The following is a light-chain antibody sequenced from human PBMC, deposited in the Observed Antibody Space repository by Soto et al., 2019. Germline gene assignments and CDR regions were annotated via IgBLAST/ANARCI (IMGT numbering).Light chain of an antibody. CDR3: CSYASSSSYV. CDR1: TSDVGGYNL. Sequence: QSVLTQPASVSGSPGQSITISCSGTTSDVGGYNLVSWYQQHTSKDPKLLIYEGTQRPSGVSSRFSGSTSGNTASLTISGLQADDEDDYYWCSYASSSSYVFGTGTKGTV. CDR2: EGT. V-gene: IGLV2-23*01. J-gene: IGLJ1*01.